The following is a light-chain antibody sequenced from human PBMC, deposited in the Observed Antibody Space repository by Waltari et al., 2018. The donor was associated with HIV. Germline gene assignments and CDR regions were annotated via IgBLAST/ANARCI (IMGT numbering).Light chain of an antibody. Sequence: QSALTQPASVSGSFGQSITISCTGTSSDVGSYNLVSWYQYHPGKAPKLIIYEVSKRPAGVSNRSSGSNAGNTASLTVSGLQAEAEAHYYCCSYTRSGIPFGGGTKLTVL. CDR2: EVS. CDR3: CSYTRSGIP. V-gene: IGLV2-23*02. J-gene: IGLJ2*01. CDR1: SSDVGSYNL.